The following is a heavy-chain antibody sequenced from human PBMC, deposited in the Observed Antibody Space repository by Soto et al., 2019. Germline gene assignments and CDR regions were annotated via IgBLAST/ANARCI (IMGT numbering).Heavy chain of an antibody. J-gene: IGHJ4*02. CDR1: GFTLSSYA. V-gene: IGHV3-23*01. D-gene: IGHD6-19*01. CDR2: ISGGGGTT. CDR3: AKGTTSSGWAL. Sequence: EVQLLESGGDLVQPGGSLRLSCAASGFTLSSYAMSWVRQAPGKGLEWVSAISGGGGTTYYADSVKGRFTISRDNSKNTLYLQMNSLRAEDTAVYYCAKGTTSSGWALWGQGTLVTVSS.